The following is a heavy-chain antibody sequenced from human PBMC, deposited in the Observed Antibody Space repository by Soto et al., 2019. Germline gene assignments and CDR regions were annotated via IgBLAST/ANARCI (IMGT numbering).Heavy chain of an antibody. CDR2: ISYDGSNK. J-gene: IGHJ4*02. CDR3: AKDRWGLAAAGWTFDY. V-gene: IGHV3-30*18. Sequence: QVQLVESGGGVVQPGRSLRLSCAASGFTFSSYGMHWVRQAPGKGLEWVAVISYDGSNKYYADSVKGRFTISRDNSKNTLYLQMNSLRAEDTAVYYCAKDRWGLAAAGWTFDYWGQGTLVTVSS. CDR1: GFTFSSYG. D-gene: IGHD6-13*01.